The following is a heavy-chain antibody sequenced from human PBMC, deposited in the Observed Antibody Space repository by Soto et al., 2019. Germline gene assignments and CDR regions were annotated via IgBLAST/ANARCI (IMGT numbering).Heavy chain of an antibody. J-gene: IGHJ6*02. CDR2: IIPIFGTA. CDR3: ARTIAVAGTSYYYYGMDV. Sequence: QVQLVQSGAEVKKPGSSVKVSCKASGGTFSSYAISWVRQAPGQGLEWMGGIIPIFGTANYAQKFQGRVTITADESTSTAYMELSSLRSEDTAVYYCARTIAVAGTSYYYYGMDVWGQGTTVTVSS. D-gene: IGHD6-19*01. CDR1: GGTFSSYA. V-gene: IGHV1-69*01.